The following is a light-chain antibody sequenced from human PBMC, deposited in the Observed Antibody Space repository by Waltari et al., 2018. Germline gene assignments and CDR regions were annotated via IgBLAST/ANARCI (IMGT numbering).Light chain of an antibody. CDR3: SSYASSK. CDR2: DVV. V-gene: IGLV2-14*01. CDR1: SSDIGGHNY. Sequence: QSALTQPASVSGSPGQTITISCTGTSSDIGGHNYVSWYQQHPCKAPKLMIYDVVKRPSGVSNRFSGSKSGNTDPLTISGLQAEDDAIYYCSSYASSKFGGGTKLTVL. J-gene: IGLJ2*01.